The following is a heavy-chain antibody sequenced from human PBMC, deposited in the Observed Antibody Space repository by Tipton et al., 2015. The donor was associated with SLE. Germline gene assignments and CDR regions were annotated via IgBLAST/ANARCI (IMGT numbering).Heavy chain of an antibody. Sequence: TLSLTCTVSGGSISSYYWSWIRQPPGKGLEWIGYIYTSGSTNYNPSLKSRVTISVDASKNQFSLKLSSVTAADTAVYYCARRNYGHPYYYYGMDVWGQGTTVTVSS. CDR3: ARRNYGHPYYYYGMDV. CDR1: GGSISSYY. CDR2: IYTSGST. J-gene: IGHJ6*02. D-gene: IGHD4-11*01. V-gene: IGHV4-4*08.